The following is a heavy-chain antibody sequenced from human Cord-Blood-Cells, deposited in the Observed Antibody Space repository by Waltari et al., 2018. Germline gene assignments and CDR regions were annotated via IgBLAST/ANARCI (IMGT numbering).Heavy chain of an antibody. Sequence: EVQLVQSGAEVKKPGESLKISCKGSGYSFTSYWIGWVRQVPGKGLGWRGNIYLGDSDTSDSPAFQGQVTISADKSIRTAYLQWSSLKASDTAMYYCARHLRGYSYGYPFDPWGQGTLVTVSS. V-gene: IGHV5-51*01. CDR1: GYSFTSYW. CDR3: ARHLRGYSYGYPFDP. J-gene: IGHJ5*02. D-gene: IGHD5-18*01. CDR2: IYLGDSDT.